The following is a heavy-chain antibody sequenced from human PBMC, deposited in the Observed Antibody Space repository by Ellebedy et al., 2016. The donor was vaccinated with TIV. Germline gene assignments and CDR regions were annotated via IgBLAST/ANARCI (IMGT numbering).Heavy chain of an antibody. J-gene: IGHJ6*02. CDR2: IYTGGTT. CDR3: ARDLVLDDYYYYGMDV. V-gene: IGHV3-66*01. CDR1: GFTFSSYA. Sequence: GESLKISCAASGFTFSSYAMHWVRQAPGKGLEWVSIIYTGGTTYYADSVKGRFTISRDNSKNTLYLQMNSLRAEDTAVYYCARDLVLDDYYYYGMDVWGQGTTVTVSS. D-gene: IGHD2-8*02.